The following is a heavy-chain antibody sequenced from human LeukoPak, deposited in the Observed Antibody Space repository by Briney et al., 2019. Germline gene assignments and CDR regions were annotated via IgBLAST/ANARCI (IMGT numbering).Heavy chain of an antibody. CDR1: GFTFSSYG. CDR3: AKEDSSGYSSLFDY. D-gene: IGHD3-22*01. CDR2: ISYDGSNK. V-gene: IGHV3-30*18. Sequence: GGSLRLSCAASGFTFSSYGMHWVRQAPGKGLEWVAVISYDGSNKYYADSVKGRFTISRDNSKNTLYLQMNSLRAEDTAVYYCAKEDSSGYSSLFDYWGQGTLVTVSS. J-gene: IGHJ4*02.